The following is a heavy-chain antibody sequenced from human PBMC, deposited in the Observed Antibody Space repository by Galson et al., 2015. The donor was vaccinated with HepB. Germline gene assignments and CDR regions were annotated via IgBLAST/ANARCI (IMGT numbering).Heavy chain of an antibody. V-gene: IGHV5-51*01. CDR3: ARHVGDYSGYDPHGYFYGMDV. J-gene: IGHJ6*02. CDR2: IYPDDSDT. CDR1: GYSFTSFW. Sequence: QSGAEVKKPGESLKISCKGSGYSFTSFWIGWVRQMPGKGLEWMEIIYPDDSDTRYSPSFQGQVTLSADKSISTAYLQWSRRKASDTAIYYCARHVGDYSGYDPHGYFYGMDVWGQGTTVTVSS. D-gene: IGHD5-12*01.